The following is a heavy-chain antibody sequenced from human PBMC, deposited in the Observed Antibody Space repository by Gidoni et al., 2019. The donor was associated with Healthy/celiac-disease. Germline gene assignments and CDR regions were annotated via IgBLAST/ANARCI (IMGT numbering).Heavy chain of an antibody. V-gene: IGHV3-33*01. CDR1: GFTFSSYD. Sequence: QVQLVESGGGVVQPGRSLRLSCAASGFTFSSYDMHWVRQAPGKGLEWVAVIWYDGTNKYYADSVKGRFTISRDNSKNMLYLQMNSLRAEDTAVYYCAREYTGGGFDFWGQGTMVTVSS. J-gene: IGHJ3*01. CDR3: AREYTGGGFDF. CDR2: IWYDGTNK. D-gene: IGHD2-15*01.